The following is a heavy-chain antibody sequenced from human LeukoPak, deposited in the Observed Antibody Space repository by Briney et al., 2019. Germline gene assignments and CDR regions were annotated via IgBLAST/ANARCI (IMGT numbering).Heavy chain of an antibody. V-gene: IGHV3-30*04. CDR3: ARGEYSSNWQLNY. Sequence: PGGSLRLSCAASGFTFSSYAMHWVRQAPGKGLEWVAVISYDGSNKYYADSVKGRFTISRDNSKNTLYLQMNSLRAEDTAVYYCARGEYSSNWQLNYWGQGTLVTVSS. J-gene: IGHJ4*02. CDR2: ISYDGSNK. CDR1: GFTFSSYA. D-gene: IGHD6-13*01.